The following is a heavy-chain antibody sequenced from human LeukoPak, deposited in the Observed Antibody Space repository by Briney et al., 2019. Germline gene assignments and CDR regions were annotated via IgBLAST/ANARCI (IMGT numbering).Heavy chain of an antibody. V-gene: IGHV3-21*01. Sequence: PGGSLRLSCAASGFTFSSDSMSWVRQAPGKGLEWVSSISSSSSYIYYADSVKGRFTISRDNAKNSLYLQMNSLRAEDTAVYYCARPYYYDSSGYLGAFDIWGQGTMVTVSS. D-gene: IGHD3-22*01. J-gene: IGHJ3*02. CDR3: ARPYYYDSSGYLGAFDI. CDR2: ISSSSSYI. CDR1: GFTFSSDS.